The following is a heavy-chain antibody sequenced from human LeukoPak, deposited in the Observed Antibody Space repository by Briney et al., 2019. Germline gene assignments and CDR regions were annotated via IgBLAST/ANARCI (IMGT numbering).Heavy chain of an antibody. CDR1: GGSFSGYY. J-gene: IGHJ6*02. Sequence: PSETLSLTCAVYGGSFSGYYWSWIRQPPGKGLEWIGEINHSGSTNYNPSLKSRVTISVDTSKNQFSLKLSSVTAADTAVYYCARDIDYCNSTSCYKPYDYYGTDVWGQGTTVTVSS. CDR3: ARDIDYCNSTSCYKPYDYYGTDV. V-gene: IGHV4-34*01. CDR2: INHSGST. D-gene: IGHD2-2*02.